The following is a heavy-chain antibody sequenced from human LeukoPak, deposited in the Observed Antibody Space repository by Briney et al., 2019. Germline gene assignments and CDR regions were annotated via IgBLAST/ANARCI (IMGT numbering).Heavy chain of an antibody. CDR2: ISSSGSTI. D-gene: IGHD2-15*01. CDR3: ARDQGYFCGGSCYFRYYGMDV. J-gene: IGHJ6*02. CDR1: GFTFSGFA. Sequence: GGSLRLSCAASGFTFSGFAMTWVRQAPGKGLEWVSYISSSGSTIYYADSVKGRFTISRDNAKNSLYLQMNSLRAEDTAVYYCARDQGYFCGGSCYFRYYGMDVWGQGTTVTVSS. V-gene: IGHV3-48*03.